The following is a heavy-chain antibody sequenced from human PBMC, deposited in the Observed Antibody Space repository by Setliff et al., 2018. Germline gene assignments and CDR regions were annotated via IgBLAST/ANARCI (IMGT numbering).Heavy chain of an antibody. V-gene: IGHV1-8*01. Sequence: ASVKVSCKASGYTFTSYDINWVRQATGQGLEWMGWMNPNSGNTGYAQKFQGRVTMTRNTSISTAYMELSSLRTEDTAVYYCARGTAAGTHYYYGMDVWGQGTTVTVSS. J-gene: IGHJ6*02. D-gene: IGHD6-13*01. CDR1: GYTFTSYD. CDR2: MNPNSGNT. CDR3: ARGTAAGTHYYYGMDV.